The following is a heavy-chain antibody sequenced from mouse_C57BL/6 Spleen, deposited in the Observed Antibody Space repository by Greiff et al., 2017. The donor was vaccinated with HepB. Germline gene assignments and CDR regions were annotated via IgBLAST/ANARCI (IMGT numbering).Heavy chain of an antibody. CDR3: VSLSWPLFAY. V-gene: IGHV10-1*01. CDR1: GFSFNTYA. Sequence: DVQLVESGGGLVQPKGSLKLSCAASGFSFNTYAMNWVRQAPGQGLEWVARIRSKSNNYATYYADSVKDRFTISRDDSESMLYLQMKYLKTADTAMYYCVSLSWPLFAYWGQGTLVTVSA. D-gene: IGHD6-1*01. J-gene: IGHJ3*01. CDR2: IRSKSNNYAT.